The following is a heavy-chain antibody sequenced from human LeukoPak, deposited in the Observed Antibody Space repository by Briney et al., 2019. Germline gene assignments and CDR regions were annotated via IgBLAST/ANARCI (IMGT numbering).Heavy chain of an antibody. Sequence: ETLSLTCTVSGGSISSYYWSWIRQPPGKGLEWIGDILYSGSTNYNPSLKSRVTISVDTSKNQFSLKLSSVTAADTAVYYCARAGYCSSTSCYGDYYYYMDVWGKGTTVTVSS. CDR1: GGSISSYY. J-gene: IGHJ6*03. V-gene: IGHV4-59*01. CDR3: ARAGYCSSTSCYGDYYYYMDV. D-gene: IGHD2-2*01. CDR2: ILYSGST.